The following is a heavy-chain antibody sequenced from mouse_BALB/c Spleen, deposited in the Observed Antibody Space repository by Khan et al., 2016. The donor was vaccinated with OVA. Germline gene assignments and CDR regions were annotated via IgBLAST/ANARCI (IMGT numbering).Heavy chain of an antibody. Sequence: VELVESGAELARPGASVKMSCKASGYTFTTYTMHWVKPRPGQGLEWIGYINPSNGYTNYNQKFKDKSTLTADKSSSTAYMQLSSRTADYSAVYYCAREGAYYRSDGWFSYWGQGTLVTVSA. D-gene: IGHD2-14*01. V-gene: IGHV1-4*01. J-gene: IGHJ3*01. CDR3: AREGAYYRSDGWFSY. CDR2: INPSNGYT. CDR1: GYTFTTYT.